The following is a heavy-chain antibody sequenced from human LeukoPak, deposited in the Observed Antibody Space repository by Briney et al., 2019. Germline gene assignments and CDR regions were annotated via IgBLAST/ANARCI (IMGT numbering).Heavy chain of an antibody. Sequence: SETLSLTCTVSGGSISSYYWSWIRQPPGKGLEWIGYIYYSGSTNYNPSLKSRVTMSVDTSKNQFSLKLSSVTAADTAVYYCARGNAGLRYFDWLLPSEVNYFDHWGQGTLVTVSS. J-gene: IGHJ4*02. CDR3: ARGNAGLRYFDWLLPSEVNYFDH. V-gene: IGHV4-59*12. CDR2: IYYSGST. D-gene: IGHD3-9*01. CDR1: GGSISSYY.